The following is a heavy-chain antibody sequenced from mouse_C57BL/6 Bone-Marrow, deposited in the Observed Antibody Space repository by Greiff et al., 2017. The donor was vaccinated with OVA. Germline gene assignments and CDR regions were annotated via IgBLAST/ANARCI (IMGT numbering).Heavy chain of an antibody. J-gene: IGHJ2*01. Sequence: EVKLMESGPELVKPGASVKISCKASGYSFTGYYMNWVKQSPEKSLEWIGEINPSTGGTTYNQKFKAKATLTVDKSSSTAYMQLKSLTSEDSAVYYCARWGLRHFDYWGQGTTLTVSS. CDR1: GYSFTGYY. D-gene: IGHD1-2*01. CDR3: ARWGLRHFDY. CDR2: INPSTGGT. V-gene: IGHV1-42*01.